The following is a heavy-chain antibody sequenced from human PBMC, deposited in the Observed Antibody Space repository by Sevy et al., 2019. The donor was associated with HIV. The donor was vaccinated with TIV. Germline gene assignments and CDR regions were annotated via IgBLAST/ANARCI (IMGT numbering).Heavy chain of an antibody. V-gene: IGHV3-74*01. Sequence: GGSLRLSCAGSGFTFSSYWMHWVRQAPGKGLVWVSRISGDVSSTTYADSVKGRFTITRDNAKNTLFLQMNSLRAEDSAVYFCARDPGSGGYSKMDVWGQGTPVTVSS. CDR1: GFTFSSYW. CDR2: ISGDVSST. J-gene: IGHJ6*02. CDR3: ARDPGSGGYSKMDV. D-gene: IGHD2-15*01.